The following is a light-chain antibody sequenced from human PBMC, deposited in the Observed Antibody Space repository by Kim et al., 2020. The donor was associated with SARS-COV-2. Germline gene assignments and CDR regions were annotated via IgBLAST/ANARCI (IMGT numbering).Light chain of an antibody. Sequence: EIVLTQSPGTLSLSPGEGATLSCRASLNVLSAYLAWYQQKPGQAPRLVIYNGSDRPTGIPDRFSGRGSGTDFTLSISRLQPEDFAVYYCQQYVNSPFTFGGGTKVELK. V-gene: IGKV3-20*01. CDR2: NGS. CDR1: LNVLSAY. CDR3: QQYVNSPFT. J-gene: IGKJ4*01.